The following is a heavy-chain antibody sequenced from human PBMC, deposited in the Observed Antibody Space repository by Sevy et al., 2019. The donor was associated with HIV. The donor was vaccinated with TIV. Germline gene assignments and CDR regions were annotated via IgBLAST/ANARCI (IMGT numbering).Heavy chain of an antibody. CDR2: IYYSGST. CDR3: ARERLWKHCSGGSCYSYPYGMDV. J-gene: IGHJ6*02. V-gene: IGHV4-59*13. Sequence: SETLSLTCTVSGGSISSYYWSWIRQPPGKGLEWIGYIYYSGSTNYNPSLKSRVTISVDTSKNQFSLKLSSVTAADTAVYYCARERLWKHCSGGSCYSYPYGMDVWGQGTTVTVSS. D-gene: IGHD2-15*01. CDR1: GGSISSYY.